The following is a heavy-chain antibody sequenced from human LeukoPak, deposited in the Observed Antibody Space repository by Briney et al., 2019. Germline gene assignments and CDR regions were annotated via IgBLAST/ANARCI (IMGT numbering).Heavy chain of an antibody. Sequence: GASVKVSCKTSGYTFTDYYMSWLRQAPGQGLEWVGWINPNSGDTHYAQKFQGRVTMTRDTSISTAYMELSRLISDDTAVYYCARDRGSRNILTDYFDYWGQGTLVTVSS. J-gene: IGHJ4*02. V-gene: IGHV1-2*02. D-gene: IGHD3-9*01. CDR3: ARDRGSRNILTDYFDY. CDR2: INPNSGDT. CDR1: GYTFTDYY.